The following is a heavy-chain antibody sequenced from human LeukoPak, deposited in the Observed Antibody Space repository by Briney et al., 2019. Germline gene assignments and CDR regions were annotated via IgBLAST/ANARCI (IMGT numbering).Heavy chain of an antibody. V-gene: IGHV3-23*01. CDR3: ARSRVTIAAADY. CDR2: ISNNGGYT. Sequence: GGSLRLSCAASGFTFSSSAMSWVRQAPGKGLEWVSAISNNGGYTYYADSVQGRFTISRDNSKSTLCLQMNSLRAEDTAVYYCARSRVTIAAADYWGQGTLVTVSS. CDR1: GFTFSSSA. J-gene: IGHJ4*02. D-gene: IGHD6-13*01.